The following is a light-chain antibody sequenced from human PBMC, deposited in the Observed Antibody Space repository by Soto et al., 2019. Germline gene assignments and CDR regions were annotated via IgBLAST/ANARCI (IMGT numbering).Light chain of an antibody. Sequence: DIQMTQSPSSLCTSVGDRVTMTCRASQTIYTWLAWYQQKPGRAPKLLIYDASTLESWVPSRFSGSGSGTEFTLTISSLQPDDSATYYCQHYSLYSPWTFGQGTTGDIK. CDR3: QHYSLYSPWT. J-gene: IGKJ1*01. CDR2: DAS. CDR1: QTIYTW. V-gene: IGKV1-5*01.